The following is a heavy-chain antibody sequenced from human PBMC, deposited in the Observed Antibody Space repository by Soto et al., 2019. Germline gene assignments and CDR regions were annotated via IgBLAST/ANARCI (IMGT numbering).Heavy chain of an antibody. CDR3: ARDSTLNYDFWSGYLPRPRYGMDV. CDR2: ISSSSSYI. J-gene: IGHJ6*02. D-gene: IGHD3-3*01. V-gene: IGHV3-21*01. CDR1: GFTFSSYS. Sequence: RLSCGASGFTFSSYSMDWVRQAPGKGLEWVSSISSSSSYIYYADSVKGRFTISRDNAKNSLYLQMNSLRAEDTAVYYCARDSTLNYDFWSGYLPRPRYGMDVWGQGTTVSVSS.